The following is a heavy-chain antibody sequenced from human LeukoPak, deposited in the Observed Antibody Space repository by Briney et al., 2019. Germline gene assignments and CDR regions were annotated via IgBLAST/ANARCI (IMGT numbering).Heavy chain of an antibody. D-gene: IGHD6-13*01. Sequence: SETLSLTCTVSGGSISSYYWSWIRQPPGKGLEWIGYIYYSGSTNYKSSLKSRVTISVDTSKNQFSLKLSSVTAADTAVYYCARADYSSSWSHYYYYMDVWGKGTTVTVSS. V-gene: IGHV4-59*01. CDR3: ARADYSSSWSHYYYYMDV. CDR2: IYYSGST. J-gene: IGHJ6*03. CDR1: GGSISSYY.